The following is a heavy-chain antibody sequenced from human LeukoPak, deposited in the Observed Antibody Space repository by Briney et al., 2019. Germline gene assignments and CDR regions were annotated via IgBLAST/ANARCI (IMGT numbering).Heavy chain of an antibody. Sequence: PSETLSLTCTVSDGSISTYYWSWIRQPAGKGLEWIGRIYTTGSTNYNPSLKSRVTISIDTSENQFSLKLTSVAAADTAVYYCARVLHRTNYSDRRGYLYFDHWGQGTLVTVSS. CDR1: DGSISTYY. CDR3: ARVLHRTNYSDRRGYLYFDH. D-gene: IGHD3-22*01. CDR2: IYTTGST. V-gene: IGHV4-4*07. J-gene: IGHJ4*02.